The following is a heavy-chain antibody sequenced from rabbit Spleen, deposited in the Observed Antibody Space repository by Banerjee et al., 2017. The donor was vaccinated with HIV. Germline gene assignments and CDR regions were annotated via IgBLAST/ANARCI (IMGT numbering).Heavy chain of an antibody. D-gene: IGHD4-1*01. CDR2: MYGASGTST. CDR3: ARDLAGVLGWNFNL. V-gene: IGHV1S40*01. J-gene: IGHJ4*01. Sequence: QSLEESGGDLVKPGASLTLTCTSSGFYFSDSYYMCWVRQAPGKGLECIACMYGASGTSTWYASWSKGRVTISKTSSPTVTLQMSSLTAADTATYFCARDLAGVLGWNFNLLGPGTLVPVS. CDR1: GFYFSDSYY.